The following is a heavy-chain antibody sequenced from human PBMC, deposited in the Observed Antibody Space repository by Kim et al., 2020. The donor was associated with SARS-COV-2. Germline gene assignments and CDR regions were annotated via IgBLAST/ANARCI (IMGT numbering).Heavy chain of an antibody. J-gene: IGHJ3*02. V-gene: IGHV3-23*01. D-gene: IGHD3-10*01. CDR1: GFTFSSYA. Sequence: GGSLRLSCAASGFTFSSYAMSWVRQAPGKGLEWVSAISGSGGSTYYADSVKDRFTISRDNSKNTLYLQMNSLRAEDTAVYYCAKDKAVLLWFGESLAAFDNWGQGTMVTVSS. CDR2: ISGSGGST. CDR3: AKDKAVLLWFGESLAAFDN.